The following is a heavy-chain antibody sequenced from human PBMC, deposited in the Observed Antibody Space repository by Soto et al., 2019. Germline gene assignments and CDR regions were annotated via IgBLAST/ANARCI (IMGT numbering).Heavy chain of an antibody. V-gene: IGHV1-69*01. CDR3: ARDHRAMVPSYYYYYGMDV. CDR2: IIPIFGTA. D-gene: IGHD5-18*01. J-gene: IGHJ6*02. CDR1: GGTFSSYA. Sequence: QVQLVQSGAEVKKPGSSVKVSCKASGGTFSSYAISWVRQAPGQGLEWMGGIIPIFGTANYAQKFQGRVTITADESTSTAYMELSSLRSEDTAVYYCARDHRAMVPSYYYYYGMDVWVQGTTVTVSS.